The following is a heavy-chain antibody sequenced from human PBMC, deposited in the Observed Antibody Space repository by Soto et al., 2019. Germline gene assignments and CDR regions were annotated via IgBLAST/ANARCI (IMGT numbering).Heavy chain of an antibody. CDR1: GYPFPSFE. J-gene: IGHJ4*02. CDR2: ISNAGSGNT. CDR3: ARESHHYQDFFQN. V-gene: IGHV1-3*01. Sequence: GASVKVYCKTSGYPFPSFEVHWIRQAPGQRPEWMGGISNAGSGNTKYSQKFQDRLTITGDKRATTVYMALSSLTSEDTATYYCARESHHYQDFFQNWGQGTQVTVSS. D-gene: IGHD2-2*01.